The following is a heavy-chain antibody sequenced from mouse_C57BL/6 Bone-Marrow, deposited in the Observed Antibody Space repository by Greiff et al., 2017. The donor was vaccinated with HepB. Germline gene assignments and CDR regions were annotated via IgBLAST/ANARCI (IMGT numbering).Heavy chain of an antibody. CDR3: ARHEDNYYGSSGNFLDY. D-gene: IGHD1-1*01. CDR1: GYTFTEYT. J-gene: IGHJ2*01. Sequence: QVQLQQSGAELVKPGASVKLSCKASGYTFTEYTIHWVKQRSGQGLEWIGWFYPGSGSIKYNEKFKDKATLTADKSSSTVYMELSRLTSEDSAVYFCARHEDNYYGSSGNFLDYWGQGTTLTVSS. V-gene: IGHV1-62-2*01. CDR2: FYPGSGSI.